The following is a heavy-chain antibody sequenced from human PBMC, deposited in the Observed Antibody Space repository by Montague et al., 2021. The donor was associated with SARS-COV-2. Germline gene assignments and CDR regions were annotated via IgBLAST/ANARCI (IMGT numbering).Heavy chain of an antibody. V-gene: IGHV3-30-3*01. CDR2: ISYDGSNK. CDR3: ARVRYCSSTSCYNVYYGMDV. D-gene: IGHD2-2*02. J-gene: IGHJ6*02. CDR1: GFTFSSYA. Sequence: SLRLSCAASGFTFSSYAMHWVRQAPGKGLEWVAVISYDGSNKYYADSVKGRFTTSRDNSKNTLYLQMNSLRAEDTAVYYCARVRYCSSTSCYNVYYGMDVWGQGTTVTVSS.